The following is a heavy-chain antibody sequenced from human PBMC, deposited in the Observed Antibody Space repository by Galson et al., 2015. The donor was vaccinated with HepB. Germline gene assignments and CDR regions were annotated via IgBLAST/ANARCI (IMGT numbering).Heavy chain of an antibody. V-gene: IGHV1-46*03. Sequence: SVKVSCKASGYTFTSYYMHWVRQAPGQGLEWMGIINPSGGSTSYAQKFQGRVTMTRDTSTSTVYMELSSLRSEDTAAYYCARDLVILRQGGAFDIWGQGTMVTVSS. D-gene: IGHD2-8*02. CDR1: GYTFTSYY. CDR3: ARDLVILRQGGAFDI. CDR2: INPSGGST. J-gene: IGHJ3*02.